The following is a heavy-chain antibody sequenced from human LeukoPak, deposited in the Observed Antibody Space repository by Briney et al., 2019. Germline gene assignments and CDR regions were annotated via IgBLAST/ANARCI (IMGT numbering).Heavy chain of an antibody. CDR3: ARQSVISSRSPDDAFDL. J-gene: IGHJ3*01. CDR1: GYTFTKYG. V-gene: IGHV1-18*01. Sequence: ASVKVSCKASGYTFTKYGISWVRQAPGQGLEWMGCVSGYNGNTDYAQRLQGRVTMTKDTSTSTAYMELRSLRSDDAAVYYCARQSVISSRSPDDAFDLWGQGTMVTVSS. CDR2: VSGYNGNT. D-gene: IGHD2-21*01.